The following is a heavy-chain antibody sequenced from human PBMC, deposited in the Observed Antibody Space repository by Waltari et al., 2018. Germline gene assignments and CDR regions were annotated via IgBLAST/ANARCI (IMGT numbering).Heavy chain of an antibody. CDR1: GFTFGRYW. V-gene: IGHV3-7*01. J-gene: IGHJ4*02. CDR3: ARLYNTGWYGIDY. D-gene: IGHD6-19*01. Sequence: EVQLVESGGGLVQPGGSLRLPCAASGFTFGRYWMCWVRQAPGKGLEWVANIKQDGSEKYSVDSVKGRFTISRDNAKNSLSLQMNSLRAEDTAVYFCARLYNTGWYGIDYWGQGTLVTVSS. CDR2: IKQDGSEK.